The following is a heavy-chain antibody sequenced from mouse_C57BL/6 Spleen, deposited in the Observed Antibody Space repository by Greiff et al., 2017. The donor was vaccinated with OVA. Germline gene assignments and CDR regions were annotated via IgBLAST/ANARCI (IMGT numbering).Heavy chain of an antibody. CDR2: INPSSGYT. D-gene: IGHD1-1*01. CDR3: ARIYGSSYWYFDV. V-gene: IGHV1-4*01. J-gene: IGHJ1*03. Sequence: VKLQESGAELARPGASVKMSCKASGYTFTSYTMHWVKQRPGQGLEWIGYINPSSGYTKYNQKFKDKATLTADKSSSTAYMQLSSLTSEDSAVYYCARIYGSSYWYFDVWGTGTTVTVSS. CDR1: GYTFTSYT.